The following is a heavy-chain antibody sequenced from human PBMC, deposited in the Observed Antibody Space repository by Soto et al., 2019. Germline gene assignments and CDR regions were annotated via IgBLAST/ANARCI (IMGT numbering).Heavy chain of an antibody. V-gene: IGHV3-15*05. CDR3: STDEWE. CDR2: IKSKINGGTT. Sequence: EVQLVESGGGLVKPGGSLRLSCAASGFTFSNGGMNWVRQAPGKGLEWVGRIKSKINGGTTDYAAHVKGRFTISRDDSKNTLYLQMHSLQTEDTAVYYCSTDEWEWGQGTLVTVSS. J-gene: IGHJ4*02. D-gene: IGHD1-26*01. CDR1: GFTFSNGG.